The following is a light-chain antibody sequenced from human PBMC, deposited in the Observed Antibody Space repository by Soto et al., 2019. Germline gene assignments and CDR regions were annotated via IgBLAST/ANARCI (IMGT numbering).Light chain of an antibody. J-gene: IGKJ4*01. CDR2: GAS. CDR1: QSVSSTY. Sequence: EVVLTQSPGTLSLSPGERATLSCRASQSVSSTYLAWYQQKPGQAPRLLISGASSRATGIPDRFSGSGSATDFTLTISRLEPEDFAVYYCHQYGSSPLAFGGGTNVEIK. CDR3: HQYGSSPLA. V-gene: IGKV3-20*01.